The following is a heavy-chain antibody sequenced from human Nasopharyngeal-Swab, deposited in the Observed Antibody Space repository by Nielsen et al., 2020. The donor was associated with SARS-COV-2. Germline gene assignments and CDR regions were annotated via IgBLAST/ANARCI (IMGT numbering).Heavy chain of an antibody. CDR3: ARHKVGSTMVRDDAFDI. D-gene: IGHD3-10*01. CDR2: IYYSGST. J-gene: IGHJ3*02. V-gene: IGHV4-59*08. Sequence: SETLSLTCTVSGDSIRSYYWSWIRQPPGKGLEWIGYIYYSGSTNYNPSLKSRVTISVDTSKNQFSLKLSSVTAADTAVYYCARHKVGSTMVRDDAFDIWGQGTMVTVSS. CDR1: GDSIRSYY.